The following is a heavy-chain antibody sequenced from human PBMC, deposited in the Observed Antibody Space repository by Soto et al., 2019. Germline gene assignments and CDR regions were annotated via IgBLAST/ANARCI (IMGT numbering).Heavy chain of an antibody. V-gene: IGHV1-69*02. D-gene: IGHD3-10*01. CDR1: GGTFTSYT. CDR3: ARSYGSGSRAFDY. CDR2: IIPILGMS. Sequence: QVHLLQSGAEMKKPGSSVKVSCTAFGGTFTSYTFNWVRQAPGQRLEWMGRIIPILGMSSSAHNFQGRLTRIADESTNPSYMVLSSLTSHDTAIYYCARSYGSGSRAFDYWDQGTLVTVSS. J-gene: IGHJ4*02.